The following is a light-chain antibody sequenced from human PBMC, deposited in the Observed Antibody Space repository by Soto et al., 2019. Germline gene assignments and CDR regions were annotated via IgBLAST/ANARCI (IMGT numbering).Light chain of an antibody. CDR3: QQYDSWVFT. CDR2: GSS. J-gene: IGKJ2*01. Sequence: EIVMTQSPATLSVSPGERATLSCRASQSVSSNLAWFQQKPGQAPRLLISGSSTRATGIPARFRGSGSGTELTLTISSLQSEDLAVYYCQQYDSWVFTFGQGTKLEIK. V-gene: IGKV3-15*01. CDR1: QSVSSN.